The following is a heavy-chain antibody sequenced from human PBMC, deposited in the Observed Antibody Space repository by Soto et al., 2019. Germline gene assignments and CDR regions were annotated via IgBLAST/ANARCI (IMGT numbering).Heavy chain of an antibody. CDR2: IYYSGST. CDR1: GGSISSYY. Sequence: SETLSLACTVSGGSISSYYLSWIRQPPGKGLEWIGYIYYSGSTNYNPSLKSRVTISVDTSKNQFSLKLSSVTAADTAVYYCARAGVYSGYDGDFDYWGQGTLVTVSS. D-gene: IGHD5-12*01. CDR3: ARAGVYSGYDGDFDY. J-gene: IGHJ4*02. V-gene: IGHV4-59*01.